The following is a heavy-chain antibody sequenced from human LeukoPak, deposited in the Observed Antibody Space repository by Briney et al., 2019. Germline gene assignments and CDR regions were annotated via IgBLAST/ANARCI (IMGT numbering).Heavy chain of an antibody. Sequence: SETLSLTCTVSGGSISSYYWSWVRQPAGKGLEWIGRIYTSGSANYNPSLTSRVTMSVDTSKNQFSLKLSSVTAADTAVYYCARAPGPDSSSWELAYGMDVWGQGTTVTVSS. CDR1: GGSISSYY. J-gene: IGHJ6*02. CDR2: IYTSGSA. CDR3: ARAPGPDSSSWELAYGMDV. V-gene: IGHV4-4*07. D-gene: IGHD6-13*01.